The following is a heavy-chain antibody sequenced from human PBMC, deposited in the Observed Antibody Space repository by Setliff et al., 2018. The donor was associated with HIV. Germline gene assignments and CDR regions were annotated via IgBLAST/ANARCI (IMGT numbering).Heavy chain of an antibody. Sequence: ASVKVSCKASGYTFTSYGISWVRQAPGQGLEWMGWISAYNGNTNYAQKPQGRVTMTTDTSTSTAYMELRSLRSDDTAVYYCARDFVEGIAVTDWFDPWGQGTLVTVSS. CDR2: ISAYNGNT. CDR1: GYTFTSYG. J-gene: IGHJ5*02. CDR3: ARDFVEGIAVTDWFDP. V-gene: IGHV1-18*01. D-gene: IGHD6-19*01.